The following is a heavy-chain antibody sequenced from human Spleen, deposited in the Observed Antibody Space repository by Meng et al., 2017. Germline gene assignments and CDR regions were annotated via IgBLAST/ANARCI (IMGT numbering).Heavy chain of an antibody. Sequence: GESLKISCAASGFTFSDYFMSWIRQAPGKGLEWVSTISSRGSPVDFADSVKGRVTISRDNAKNSLYLQMNSLRGEDTAVYYCARDVAGRGGYWGQGILVTVSS. D-gene: IGHD2-15*01. CDR2: ISSRGSPV. CDR3: ARDVAGRGGY. V-gene: IGHV3-11*04. CDR1: GFTFSDYF. J-gene: IGHJ4*02.